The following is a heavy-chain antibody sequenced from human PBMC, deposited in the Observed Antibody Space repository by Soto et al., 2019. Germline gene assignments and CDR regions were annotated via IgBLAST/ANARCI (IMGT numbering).Heavy chain of an antibody. CDR1: GFTFSSYA. D-gene: IGHD4-17*01. J-gene: IGHJ6*02. Sequence: GGSLRLSCAASGFTFSSYAMSWVRQAPGKGLEWVSAISGSGGSTYYADSVKGRFTISRDNSKNTLYLQMNSLRAEDTAVYYCAKVNDYGDYVPYYYGMDVWGQGTSVTVSS. V-gene: IGHV3-23*01. CDR3: AKVNDYGDYVPYYYGMDV. CDR2: ISGSGGST.